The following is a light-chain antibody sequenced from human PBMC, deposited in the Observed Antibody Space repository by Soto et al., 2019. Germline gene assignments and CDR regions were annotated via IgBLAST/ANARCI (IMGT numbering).Light chain of an antibody. CDR2: AAS. Sequence: DIQMTQSPSSLSASVGDRVTITCRASQGISNSLDWYQQTPGKAPKLVIYAASSLQSGVPSRFAGIGSGTDFTLTISNLQPEDFATYYCQQSYSIPPTFGQGTKVEMK. CDR1: QGISNS. J-gene: IGKJ1*01. CDR3: QQSYSIPPT. V-gene: IGKV1-39*01.